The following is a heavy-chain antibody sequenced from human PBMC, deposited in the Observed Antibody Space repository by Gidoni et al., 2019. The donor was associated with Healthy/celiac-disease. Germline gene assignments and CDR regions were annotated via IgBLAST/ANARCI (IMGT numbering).Heavy chain of an antibody. J-gene: IGHJ4*02. CDR2: ISTSGTTI. CDR1: GFTFSDYY. Sequence: QVQLVESGGDLVKPGGSLRLSCAASGFTFSDYYMSWIRQAPGKGLEWVSYISTSGTTIYYADSVKGRFTISRDNAKNSLYLQMSSLRAEDTAVYYCARDRAYYASGSYLGADYWGQGTLVAVSS. V-gene: IGHV3-11*01. D-gene: IGHD3-10*01. CDR3: ARDRAYYASGSYLGADY.